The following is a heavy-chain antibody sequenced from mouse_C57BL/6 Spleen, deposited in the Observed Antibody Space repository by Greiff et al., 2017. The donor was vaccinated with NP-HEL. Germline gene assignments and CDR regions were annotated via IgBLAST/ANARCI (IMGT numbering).Heavy chain of an antibody. CDR2: INPNNGGT. CDR3: ARGLRYFDY. V-gene: IGHV1-26*01. CDR1: GYTFTDYY. J-gene: IGHJ2*01. D-gene: IGHD2-4*01. Sequence: EVPLHQSGPELVKPGASVKISCKASGYTFTDYYMTWVKQSHGKSLEWIGDINPNNGGTSYNQKFKGKATLTVDKSSSTAYMELRSLTSEDSAVYYCARGLRYFDYWGQGTTLTVSS.